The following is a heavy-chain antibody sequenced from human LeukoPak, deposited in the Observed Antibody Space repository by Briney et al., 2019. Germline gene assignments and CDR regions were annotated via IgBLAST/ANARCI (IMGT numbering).Heavy chain of an antibody. CDR2: ISGGGGST. CDR3: AREGGSCTSNSCSDYFDY. V-gene: IGHV3-23*01. D-gene: IGHD6-13*01. Sequence: GGSLRLSCAGSGFTFARHALTWVHQAPGMGLEWVSTISGGGGSTHYADSVKGRFTISRDNSKDTVFLQMNNLRAEDTAIYYCAREGGSCTSNSCSDYFDYWGQGTLVTVSP. J-gene: IGHJ4*02. CDR1: GFTFARHA.